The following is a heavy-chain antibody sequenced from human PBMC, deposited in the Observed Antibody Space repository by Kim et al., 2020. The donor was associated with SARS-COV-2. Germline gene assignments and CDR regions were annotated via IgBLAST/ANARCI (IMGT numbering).Heavy chain of an antibody. V-gene: IGHV3-21*01. CDR1: GFTFSSYS. D-gene: IGHD4-4*01. CDR2: ISSSSSYI. Sequence: GGSLRLSCAASGFTFSSYSMNWVRQAPGKGLEWVSSISSSSSYIYYADSVKGRFTISRDNAKNSLYLQMNSLRAEDTAVYYCAREAYSNYVNWFDPWGQGTLVTVSS. CDR3: AREAYSNYVNWFDP. J-gene: IGHJ5*02.